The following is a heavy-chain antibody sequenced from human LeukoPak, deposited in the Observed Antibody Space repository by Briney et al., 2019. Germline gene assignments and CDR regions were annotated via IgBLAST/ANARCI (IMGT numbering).Heavy chain of an antibody. CDR2: ISYDGSNK. D-gene: IGHD6-13*01. CDR3: ATKEGYSSSWYYFDY. V-gene: IGHV3-30*03. J-gene: IGHJ4*02. Sequence: GGSLRLSCAASGFTFSSYGMHGVRQAPGKGLEWVAVISYDGSNKYYADSVKGRFTISRDNSKNTLYLQMNSLRAEDTAVYYCATKEGYSSSWYYFDYWGQGTLVTVSS. CDR1: GFTFSSYG.